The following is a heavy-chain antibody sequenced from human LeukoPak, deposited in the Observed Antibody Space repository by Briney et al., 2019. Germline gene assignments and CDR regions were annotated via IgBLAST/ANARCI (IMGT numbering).Heavy chain of an antibody. D-gene: IGHD2-2*01. V-gene: IGHV3-21*01. CDR3: AREEKYQLLVRGSYYHGMDV. J-gene: IGHJ6*02. CDR2: ILSGSGNI. Sequence: GGSLRLSCATSGFTFYEYSMNWVRQAPGKGLEWVSSILSGSGNIYYADSVKGRFTISRDNAKNSLYLQMNSLRADDTAVYYCAREEKYQLLVRGSYYHGMDVWGQGTTVTVSS. CDR1: GFTFYEYS.